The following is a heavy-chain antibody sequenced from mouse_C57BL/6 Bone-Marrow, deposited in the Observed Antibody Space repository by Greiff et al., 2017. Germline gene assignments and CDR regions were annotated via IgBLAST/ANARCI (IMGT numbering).Heavy chain of an antibody. Sequence: EVKLVESGGGLVQPGGSLKLSCAASGFTFSDYYMYWVRQTPEKRLEWVAYISNGGGSTYYPDTVKGRFTISRDNAKNTLYLQMSRLKSEDTAMYYCARPTYYGSDYWGQGTTLTVSS. D-gene: IGHD1-1*01. CDR3: ARPTYYGSDY. CDR1: GFTFSDYY. J-gene: IGHJ2*01. V-gene: IGHV5-12*01. CDR2: ISNGGGST.